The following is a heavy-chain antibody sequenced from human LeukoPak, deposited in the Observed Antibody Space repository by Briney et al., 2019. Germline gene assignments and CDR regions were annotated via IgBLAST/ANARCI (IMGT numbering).Heavy chain of an antibody. J-gene: IGHJ4*02. CDR3: ARPFGTSSGFDY. CDR2: LSYTGSS. V-gene: IGHV4-39*01. CDR1: GDSINSGNSH. Sequence: SETLSLTCTVSGDSINSGNSHWTWIRQPPGKGLEWIGGLSYTGSSYYNPSLKSPVTISGDTSKNQFSLKVRSVTAADTAVYYCARPFGTSSGFDYWGQGILVTVSS. D-gene: IGHD6-6*01.